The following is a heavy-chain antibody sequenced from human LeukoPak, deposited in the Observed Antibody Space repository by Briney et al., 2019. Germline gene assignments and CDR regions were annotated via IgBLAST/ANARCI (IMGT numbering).Heavy chain of an antibody. V-gene: IGHV3-21*01. D-gene: IGHD2-21*01. CDR3: ARSIASGPTNFDY. J-gene: IGHJ4*02. CDR2: ISNSSRYI. Sequence: GGSLRLSCAASGFTFSSYSMSCVRQAPGKWLEWVSSISNSSRYIYYADSVKGRFTISRDNAKHSLYLQMNSLRAEDTAVYSCARSIASGPTNFDYWGQGTLVTVSS. CDR1: GFTFSSYS.